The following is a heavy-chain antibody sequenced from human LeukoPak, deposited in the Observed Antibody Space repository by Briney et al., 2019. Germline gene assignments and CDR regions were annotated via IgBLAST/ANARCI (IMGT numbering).Heavy chain of an antibody. D-gene: IGHD5-12*01. CDR3: ARPRLTINYYFDY. CDR2: IGGSGGST. J-gene: IGHJ4*02. Sequence: GGSLRLSCAASGFTFNSYAMSWVRQAPGKGLEWVSAIGGSGGSTYYADSVKGRFTISRDNSKNTLYLQMNSLRAEDTAVYYCARPRLTINYYFDYWGQGTLVTVSS. CDR1: GFTFNSYA. V-gene: IGHV3-23*01.